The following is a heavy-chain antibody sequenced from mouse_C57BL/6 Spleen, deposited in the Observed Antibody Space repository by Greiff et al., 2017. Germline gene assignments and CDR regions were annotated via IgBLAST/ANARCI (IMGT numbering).Heavy chain of an antibody. J-gene: IGHJ1*03. CDR1: GYAFTNYL. Sequence: VKLMESGAELVRPGTSVKVSCKASGYAFTNYLIEWVKQRPGQGLEWIGVLNPGSGGTNYNEKFTGKATLTADKSSSTAYMQLSSLTSEDAAVYFCARRVDYGHWYFDVWGTGTTVTVSS. D-gene: IGHD2-4*01. CDR2: LNPGSGGT. V-gene: IGHV1-54*01. CDR3: ARRVDYGHWYFDV.